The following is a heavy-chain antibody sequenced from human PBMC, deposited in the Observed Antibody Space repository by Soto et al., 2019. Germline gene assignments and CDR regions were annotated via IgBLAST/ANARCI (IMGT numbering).Heavy chain of an antibody. J-gene: IGHJ4*02. CDR2: ISSSGSTI. V-gene: IGHV3-48*03. D-gene: IGHD1-26*01. Sequence: GGSLRLSCTTSGFTVSNYDMNWVRQAPGKGLEWVSYISSSGSTIYNADSVKGRFTISRDNAKNSLYLQMNSLRAEDTAVYYCWGWEEHFYWGQGTLVTVSS. CDR1: GFTVSNYD. CDR3: WGWEEHFY.